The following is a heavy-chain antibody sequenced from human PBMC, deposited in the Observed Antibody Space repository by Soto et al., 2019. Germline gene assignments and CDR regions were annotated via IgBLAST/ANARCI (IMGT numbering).Heavy chain of an antibody. J-gene: IGHJ6*02. CDR2: ITSSGTTI. Sequence: EVQLVESGGGLVQPGGSLRLSCAASGFTFGTYEMNWVRQAPGKGLEWVSYITSSGTTIYYADSVKGRFTISRDNAKNSLYLQMNSLRAEDTAVYYCARDGYGYGYPFAMDVWGQGTTVTVSS. CDR3: ARDGYGYGYPFAMDV. D-gene: IGHD5-18*01. V-gene: IGHV3-48*03. CDR1: GFTFGTYE.